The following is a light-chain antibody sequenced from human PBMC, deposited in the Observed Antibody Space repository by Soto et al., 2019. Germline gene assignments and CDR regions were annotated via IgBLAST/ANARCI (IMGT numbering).Light chain of an antibody. CDR1: QRLASNY. CDR2: GVS. Sequence: EIELTQSPGTLSFSPGERATFSCRASQRLASNYLAWYQQKPGQAPRLLLYGVSSRATGIPDRFSGSGSGTDFTLTISRLEPEDFAVYYCQQYGSPLTFGGGTKVDIK. V-gene: IGKV3-20*01. J-gene: IGKJ4*01. CDR3: QQYGSPLT.